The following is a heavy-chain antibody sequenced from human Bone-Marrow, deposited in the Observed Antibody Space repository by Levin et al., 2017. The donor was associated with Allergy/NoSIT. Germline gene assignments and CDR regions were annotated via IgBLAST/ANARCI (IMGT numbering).Heavy chain of an antibody. J-gene: IGHJ6*03. CDR3: AKSKGDYLNPKDYSYYMDV. CDR1: GYTFTSYD. D-gene: IGHD4-17*01. CDR2: MNPNSGNR. V-gene: IGHV1-8*01. Sequence: GESLKISCKASGYTFTSYDINWVRQATGQGLEWMGWMNPNSGNRGYAQKFQGRVTITRNTSISTAYMELSSLRSEDTAVYYCAKSKGDYLNPKDYSYYMDVWGKGTTVTVSS.